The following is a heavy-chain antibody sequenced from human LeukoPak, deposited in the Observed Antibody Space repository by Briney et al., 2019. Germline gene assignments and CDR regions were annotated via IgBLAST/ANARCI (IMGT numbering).Heavy chain of an antibody. D-gene: IGHD3-3*01. Sequence: SETLSLTCTVSGGSISSGSYYWSWIRQPAGKGLEWTGRIYTSGSTNYNPSLKSRVTIPVDTSKNQFSLKLSSVTAADTAVYYCARDGDWFDPWGQGTLVTVSS. CDR2: IYTSGST. V-gene: IGHV4-61*02. CDR1: GGSISSGSYY. J-gene: IGHJ5*02. CDR3: ARDGDWFDP.